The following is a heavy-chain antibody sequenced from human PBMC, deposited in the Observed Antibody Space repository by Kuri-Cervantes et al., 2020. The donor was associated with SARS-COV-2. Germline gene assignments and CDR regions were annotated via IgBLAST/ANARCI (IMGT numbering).Heavy chain of an antibody. V-gene: IGHV3-30*04. Sequence: GESLKISCAASGFTFSSYAMHWVRQAPGKGLEWVAVISYDGSNKYYADSVKGRFTISRDNSKNTLYLQMNSLRAEDTAVYYCASPPWEYQLLSPYFDYWGHGTLVTVAS. J-gene: IGHJ4*01. CDR2: ISYDGSNK. D-gene: IGHD2-2*01. CDR1: GFTFSSYA. CDR3: ASPPWEYQLLSPYFDY.